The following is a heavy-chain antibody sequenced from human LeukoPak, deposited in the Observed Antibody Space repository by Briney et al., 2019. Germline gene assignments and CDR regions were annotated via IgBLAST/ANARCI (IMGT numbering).Heavy chain of an antibody. Sequence: ASVKVSCKASGGTFSSYAISWVRQAPGQGLEWMGGIIPIFGTANYAQKFQGRVTNTTDESTSTAYMELSSLRSEDTAVYYCARGAARLGPRYYYYYYMDVWGKGTTVTVSS. V-gene: IGHV1-69*05. J-gene: IGHJ6*03. CDR3: ARGAARLGPRYYYYYYMDV. CDR2: IIPIFGTA. D-gene: IGHD6-6*01. CDR1: GGTFSSYA.